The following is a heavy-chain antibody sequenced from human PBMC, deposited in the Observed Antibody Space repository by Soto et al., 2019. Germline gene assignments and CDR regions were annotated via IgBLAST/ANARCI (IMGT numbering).Heavy chain of an antibody. CDR3: ARTGDCSSTSCYAFYYYGMDV. CDR2: IYYSGST. Sequence: PSETLSLTCAVSGYSISSSKWWGWIRQPPGKGLEWIGYIYYSGSTYYNPSLKSRVTMSVDTSKNQFSLKLSSVTAVDTAVYYCARTGDCSSTSCYAFYYYGMDVWGQGTTVTAP. CDR1: GYSISSSKW. J-gene: IGHJ6*02. V-gene: IGHV4-28*01. D-gene: IGHD2-2*01.